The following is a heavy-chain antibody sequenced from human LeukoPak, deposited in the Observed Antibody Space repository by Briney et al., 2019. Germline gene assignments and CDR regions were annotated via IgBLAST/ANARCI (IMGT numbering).Heavy chain of an antibody. D-gene: IGHD3-16*01. V-gene: IGHV3-9*01. CDR2: ISWNSGSI. J-gene: IGHJ4*02. Sequence: GGSLRLSCAASGFTFDDYAMHWVRHAPGKGLEWVSGISWNSGSIGYADSVKGRFTISRDNAKNSLYLQMNSLRAEDTALYYCAKTRVGWGYYFDYWGQGTLVTVSS. CDR1: GFTFDDYA. CDR3: AKTRVGWGYYFDY.